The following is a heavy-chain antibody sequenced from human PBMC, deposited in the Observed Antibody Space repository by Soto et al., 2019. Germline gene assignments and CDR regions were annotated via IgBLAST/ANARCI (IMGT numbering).Heavy chain of an antibody. J-gene: IGHJ3*02. CDR1: GFTFDDYA. CDR3: AKDSTDHGAAAGTGIDAFDI. D-gene: IGHD6-13*01. Sequence: GGSLRLSCAASGFTFDDYAMHWVRQAPGKGLEWVSLISWDGGSTYYADSVKGRFTISRDNSKNSLYLQMNSLRAEDTALYYCAKDSTDHGAAAGTGIDAFDIWGQGTMVTVSS. CDR2: ISWDGGST. V-gene: IGHV3-43D*03.